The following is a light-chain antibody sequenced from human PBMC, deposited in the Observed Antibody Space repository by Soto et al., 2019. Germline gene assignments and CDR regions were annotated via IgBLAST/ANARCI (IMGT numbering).Light chain of an antibody. CDR2: DAS. V-gene: IGKV1-5*01. CDR1: QSINIW. CDR3: PQYNSYSRS. J-gene: IGKJ4*01. Sequence: DIHMTHSPSTLSASVGDRVTITCRASQSINIWLAWYQQKPGKAPKLLIYDASSLQSGVPSRFRGSTSGTEFTLTISSLQPDDFATYYCPQYNSYSRSFGGGTKVEIX.